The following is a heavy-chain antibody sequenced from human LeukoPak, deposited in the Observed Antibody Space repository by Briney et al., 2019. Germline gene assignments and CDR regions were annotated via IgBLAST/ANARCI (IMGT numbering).Heavy chain of an antibody. Sequence: ASVKVSCKASGYTFTGYYMHWVRQAPGQGLEWMGWISAYNGNTNYAQKLQGRVTMTTDTSTSTAYMELRSLRSDDTAVYYCARERDDAFDIWGQGTMVTVSS. CDR3: ARERDDAFDI. J-gene: IGHJ3*02. CDR2: ISAYNGNT. CDR1: GYTFTGYY. V-gene: IGHV1-18*04.